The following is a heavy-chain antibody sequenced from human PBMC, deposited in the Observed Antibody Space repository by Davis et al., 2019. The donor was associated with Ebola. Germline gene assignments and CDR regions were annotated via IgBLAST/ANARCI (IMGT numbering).Heavy chain of an antibody. CDR2: INPNSGGT. J-gene: IGHJ4*02. V-gene: IGHV1-2*02. CDR3: AREGVSSSSWAVDY. CDR1: GGTFSSYA. Sequence: ASVKVSCKASGGTFSSYAISWVRQAPGQGLEWMGWINPNSGGTNYAQKFQGRVTMTRDTSISTAYMELSRLRSDDTAVYYCAREGVSSSSWAVDYWGQGTLVTVSS. D-gene: IGHD6-13*01.